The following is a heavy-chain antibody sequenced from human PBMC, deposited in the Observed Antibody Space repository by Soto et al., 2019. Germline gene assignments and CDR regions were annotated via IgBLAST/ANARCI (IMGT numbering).Heavy chain of an antibody. CDR3: ARGGGCSYAKRGWFDP. V-gene: IGHV4-34*01. D-gene: IGHD5-18*01. Sequence: SETLSLTCAVYGGSFSGYYWSWIRQPPGKGLEWIGEINHSGSTNYNPSLKSRVTISVDTSKNQFSLKLSSVTAADTAVYYCARGGGCSYAKRGWFDPWGQGTLVTVSS. CDR1: GGSFSGYY. J-gene: IGHJ5*02. CDR2: INHSGST.